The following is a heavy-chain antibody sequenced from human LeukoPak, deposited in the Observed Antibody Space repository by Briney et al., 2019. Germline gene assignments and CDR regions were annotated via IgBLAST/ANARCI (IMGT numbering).Heavy chain of an antibody. CDR3: ARDLYTYYYGSGSKNYFDY. Sequence: GASVKVSCKASGYTSTSYGINWVRQAPGQGLEWLGWISAYNGNTNYAQQLQGRVTMTTDTSTSTAYMELRSLRSDDTAVYYCARDLYTYYYGSGSKNYFDYWGQGTLVTASS. J-gene: IGHJ4*02. CDR1: GYTSTSYG. V-gene: IGHV1-18*01. CDR2: ISAYNGNT. D-gene: IGHD3-10*01.